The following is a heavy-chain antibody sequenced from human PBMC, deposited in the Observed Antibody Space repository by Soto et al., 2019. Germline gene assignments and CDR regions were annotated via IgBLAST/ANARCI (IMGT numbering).Heavy chain of an antibody. CDR3: ASGTRWNMIVVPNNPY. J-gene: IGHJ4*02. CDR1: GFTFSSSA. Sequence: QVQLVESGVGVVQHVRSLRLSCAASGFTFSSSAILWVRQATGKGLEWVSVISYAGSNQYYADYVKGRFTISRDNYKNTLYLQMNSLRADDTAVYYGASGTRWNMIVVPNNPYWGPGTLVHVSS. D-gene: IGHD3-22*01. V-gene: IGHV3-30-3*01. CDR2: ISYAGSNQ.